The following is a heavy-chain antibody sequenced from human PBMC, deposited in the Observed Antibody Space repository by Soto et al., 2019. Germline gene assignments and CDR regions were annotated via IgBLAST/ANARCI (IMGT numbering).Heavy chain of an antibody. CDR1: GFTFSSYA. D-gene: IGHD4-17*01. CDR2: ISGSGGST. J-gene: IGHJ4*02. CDR3: AYMRRCYGDYPVLSDY. V-gene: IGHV3-23*01. Sequence: GGSLRLSCAASGFTFSSYAMSWVRQAPGKGLEWVSAISGSGGSTYYADSVKGRFTISRDNSKNTLYLQMNSLRAEDTAVYYCAYMRRCYGDYPVLSDYWGQGTLVTVSS.